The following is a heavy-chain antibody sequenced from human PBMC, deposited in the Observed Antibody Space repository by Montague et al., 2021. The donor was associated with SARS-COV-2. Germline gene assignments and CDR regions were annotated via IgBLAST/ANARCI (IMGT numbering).Heavy chain of an antibody. CDR1: GGSFSGYY. CDR2: INHSGST. CDR3: ARGRYSSSWYGERRNWFDP. Sequence: SETLSLTCAVYGGSFSGYYWSWIRQPPGKGLEWIGEINHSGSTNYNPSLKSRVTISVDTSKNQFSLKLSSVTAADTAVYYCARGRYSSSWYGERRNWFDPWGQGTLATVSS. V-gene: IGHV4-34*01. J-gene: IGHJ5*02. D-gene: IGHD6-13*01.